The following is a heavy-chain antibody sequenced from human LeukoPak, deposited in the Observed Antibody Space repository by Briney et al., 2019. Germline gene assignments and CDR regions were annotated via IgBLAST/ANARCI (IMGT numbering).Heavy chain of an antibody. D-gene: IGHD3-3*01. J-gene: IGHJ6*03. CDR3: ARATGRYYDFWSGYYYYMDV. Sequence: ASVKASCKASGYTFTSYGISWVRQAPGQGLEWMGWISAYNGNTNYAQKLQGRVTMTTDTSTSTAYMELRSLRSDDTAVYYCARATGRYYDFWSGYYYYMDVWGKGTTVTVSS. CDR2: ISAYNGNT. V-gene: IGHV1-18*01. CDR1: GYTFTSYG.